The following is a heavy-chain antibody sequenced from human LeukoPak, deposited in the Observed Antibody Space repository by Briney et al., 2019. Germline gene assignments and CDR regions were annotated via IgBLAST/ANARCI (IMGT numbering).Heavy chain of an antibody. J-gene: IGHJ5*02. CDR3: ARGKRTFDP. CDR2: ISSGSYSH. CDR1: GFALTGNY. V-gene: IGHV3-11*01. Sequence: GGSLRLSCVVSGFALTGNYMSWIRQAPGKEPEWVAYISSGSYSHYYAASVRGRFTISRDNSKNSLYLEMSDLRVEDTALYYCARGKRTFDPWGQGTLVTVTS.